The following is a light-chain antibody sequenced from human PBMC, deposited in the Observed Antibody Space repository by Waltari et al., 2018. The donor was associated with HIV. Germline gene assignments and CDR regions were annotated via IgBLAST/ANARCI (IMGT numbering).Light chain of an antibody. CDR3: QQRSNWPPLT. CDR2: DAS. Sequence: EIVLTLSPATLSLSPGARATLSCRASQSVRNYLAWYQQKPGQPPRLLIYDASNRATGIPARFSGSGSGTDFTLTISSLEPEDSAVYYCQQRSNWPPLTFGGGTKVEI. J-gene: IGKJ4*01. CDR1: QSVRNY. V-gene: IGKV3-11*01.